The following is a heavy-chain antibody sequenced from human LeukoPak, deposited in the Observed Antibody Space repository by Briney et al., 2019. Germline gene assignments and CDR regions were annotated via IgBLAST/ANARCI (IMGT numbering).Heavy chain of an antibody. V-gene: IGHV3-48*04. J-gene: IGHJ6*02. Sequence: GGSLRLSCAASGFTCSTYAMNWVRQVPGKGLEWVSYISSSGSTIYYADSVKGRFTISRDNAKNSLYLQMNSLRAEDTAVYYCARGFRYGGNYYYYGMDVWGQGTTVTVSS. D-gene: IGHD4-17*01. CDR2: ISSSGSTI. CDR3: ARGFRYGGNYYYYGMDV. CDR1: GFTCSTYA.